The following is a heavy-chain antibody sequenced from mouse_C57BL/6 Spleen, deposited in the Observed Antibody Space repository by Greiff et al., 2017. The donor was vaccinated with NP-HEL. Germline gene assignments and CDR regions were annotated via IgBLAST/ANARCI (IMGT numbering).Heavy chain of an antibody. CDR3: TTQLGRAY. Sequence: LVESGAELVRPGASVKLSCTASGFNIKDDYMHWVKQRPEQGLEWIGWIDPENGDTEYASKFQGKATITADTSSNTAYLQLSSLTSEDTAVYYCTTQLGRAYWGQGTLVTVSA. J-gene: IGHJ3*01. D-gene: IGHD4-1*02. CDR1: GFNIKDDY. CDR2: IDPENGDT. V-gene: IGHV14-4*01.